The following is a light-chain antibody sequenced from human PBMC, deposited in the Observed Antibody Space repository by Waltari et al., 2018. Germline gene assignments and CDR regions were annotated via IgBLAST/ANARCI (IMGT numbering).Light chain of an antibody. CDR3: HQFGAAPWT. CDR2: AGS. Sequence: EIVLTQSPGILSLSPGERATQSCRASETGSSDYLTWFQQRPGQAPRLLIHAGSKSARGIPYRCSCSGSATDFTLIIDTLEPEDFAVYYCHQFGAAPWTFGQGTKVEMK. V-gene: IGKV3-20*01. J-gene: IGKJ1*01. CDR1: ETGSSDY.